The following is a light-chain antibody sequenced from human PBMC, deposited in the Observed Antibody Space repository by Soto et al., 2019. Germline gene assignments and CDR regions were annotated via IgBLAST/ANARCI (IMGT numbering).Light chain of an antibody. CDR3: QQYVSSRHT. CDR1: QSVSSSY. CDR2: GAS. Sequence: EIVLTSSPGTLSLSPGERATLSCRASQSVSSSYLAWYQQKPGQAPRLLIYGASSRATGIPDRFSGSGSGTDFTLTISRLEPEDFAVYYCQQYVSSRHTFGQGTMVDIK. J-gene: IGKJ2*01. V-gene: IGKV3-20*01.